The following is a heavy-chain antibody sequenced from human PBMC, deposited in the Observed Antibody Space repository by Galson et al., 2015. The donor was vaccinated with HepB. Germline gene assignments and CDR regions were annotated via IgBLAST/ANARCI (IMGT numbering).Heavy chain of an antibody. CDR2: INPNSGGT. D-gene: IGHD3-10*01. CDR1: GYTFTGYY. Sequence: SVKFSCKASGYTFTGYYMHWLRQAPGQGLEWMGWINPNSGGTNYAQSFQGWVTMTRDTSISTAYMELSRLRSDDTAVYYCARERGGYFDYWGQGTLVTVSS. J-gene: IGHJ4*02. CDR3: ARERGGYFDY. V-gene: IGHV1-2*04.